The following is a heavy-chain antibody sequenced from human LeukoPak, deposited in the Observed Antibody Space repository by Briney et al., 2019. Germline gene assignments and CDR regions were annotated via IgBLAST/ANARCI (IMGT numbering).Heavy chain of an antibody. CDR3: ARIPTVTFFDY. CDR2: IYYSEST. J-gene: IGHJ4*02. V-gene: IGHV4-39*07. Sequence: PSETLSLTCTVSGDSISSGNYYWGWIRQPPGKGLEWIGSIYYSESTYQNPSLKSRVTISVDTSKNQFSLKLSSVTAADTAVYYCARIPTVTFFDYWGQGTLVTVSS. CDR1: GDSISSGNYY. D-gene: IGHD4-17*01.